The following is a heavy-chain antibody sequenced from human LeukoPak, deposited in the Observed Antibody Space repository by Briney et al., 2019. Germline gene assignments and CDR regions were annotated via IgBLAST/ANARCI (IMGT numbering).Heavy chain of an antibody. CDR3: AKQLGYCSDGSCYFPY. J-gene: IGHJ4*02. D-gene: IGHD2-15*01. CDR1: GFTFSSSA. CDR2: ISASGGST. Sequence: GGSLRLPCAASGFTFSSSAMSWVRQVPGKGLEWVSGISASGGSTYYADSVQGRFTISRDNSKSTLCLQMNSLRAEDTAVYYCAKQLGYCSDGSCYFPYWGQGTLVTVSS. V-gene: IGHV3-23*01.